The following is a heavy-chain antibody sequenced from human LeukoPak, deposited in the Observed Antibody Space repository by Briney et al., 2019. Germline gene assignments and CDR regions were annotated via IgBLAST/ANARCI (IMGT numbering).Heavy chain of an antibody. CDR1: GGSFSGYY. Sequence: PSETLSLACAVYGGSFSGYYWSWIRQPPGKGLEWIGEINHSGSTNYNPSLKSRVTISVDTSKNQFSLKLSSVTAADTAVYYCARGLVRVWLGRVYYFDYWGQGTLVTVSS. CDR3: ARGLVRVWLGRVYYFDY. CDR2: INHSGST. D-gene: IGHD3-22*01. J-gene: IGHJ4*02. V-gene: IGHV4-34*01.